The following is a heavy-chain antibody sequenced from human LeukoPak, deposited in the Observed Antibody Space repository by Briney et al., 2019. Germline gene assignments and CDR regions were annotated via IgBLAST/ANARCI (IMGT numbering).Heavy chain of an antibody. CDR2: IRSKAYGATT. CDR3: TRRPDYGDYGRDY. V-gene: IGHV3-49*04. J-gene: IGHJ4*02. Sequence: GGSLRLSCITSGFTFGDYGLSWVRQAPGKGLEWVGFIRSKAYGATTEYAASLKDRFTISRDDSKSIAYLQVNSLKTEDTAVYYCTRRPDYGDYGRDYWGQGTLVTVSS. CDR1: GFTFGDYG. D-gene: IGHD4-17*01.